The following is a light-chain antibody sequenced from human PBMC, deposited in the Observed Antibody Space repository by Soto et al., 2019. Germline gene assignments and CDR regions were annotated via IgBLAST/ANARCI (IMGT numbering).Light chain of an antibody. Sequence: EIVLTQSPGTLSLSPGERASLSCRASQSVSSSYLAWYQQKPGQAPRLLIYGASSRATGIPDRFSGSGSGTDFTLTISSLQSEDFAVYYCQQRSNWITFGQGTRLEI. V-gene: IGKV3D-20*02. J-gene: IGKJ5*01. CDR2: GAS. CDR3: QQRSNWIT. CDR1: QSVSSSY.